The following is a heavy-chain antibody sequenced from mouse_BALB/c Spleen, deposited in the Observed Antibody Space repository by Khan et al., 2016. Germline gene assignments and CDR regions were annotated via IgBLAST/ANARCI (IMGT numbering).Heavy chain of an antibody. V-gene: IGHV5-6-5*01. CDR1: GFTFSSYA. CDR2: IISGGNT. Sequence: RVESGGGLVKPGGSLKLSCAASGFTFSSYAMSWVRQTPEKRREWVASIISGGNTYYPDRVKGRFTISRDNARNILYLQMSSLGSEDTAMYYCARAGGYFDVWGAGTTVTVSS. CDR3: ARAGGYFDV. J-gene: IGHJ1*01.